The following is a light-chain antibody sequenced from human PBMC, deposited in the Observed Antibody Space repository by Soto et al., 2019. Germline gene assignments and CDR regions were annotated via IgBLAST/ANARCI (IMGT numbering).Light chain of an antibody. Sequence: DVQMTQSPSTVSASVGDRVTIACRASQNIDSWLAWYQQKPGKAPKVLIYKASTLESGVPSRFSGSRSGTEFTLTINNLQPDDLATYHCQQYNTYFRTFGQGTKVEIK. CDR2: KAS. V-gene: IGKV1-5*03. CDR3: QQYNTYFRT. CDR1: QNIDSW. J-gene: IGKJ1*01.